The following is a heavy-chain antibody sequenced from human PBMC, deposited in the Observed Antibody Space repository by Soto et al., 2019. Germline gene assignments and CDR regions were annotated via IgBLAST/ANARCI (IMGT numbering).Heavy chain of an antibody. CDR2: ISGSGGST. J-gene: IGHJ6*02. V-gene: IGHV3-23*01. D-gene: IGHD4-4*01. CDR1: GFTFSSYA. Sequence: PGGSLRLSCGASGFTFSSYAMSWVRQAPGKGLEWVSAISGSGGSTYYADSVKGRFTIFRDNSKNTLYLQMNSLRVEDTAVYYCANHFTVTSGGMDVWGQGTTVTAP. CDR3: ANHFTVTSGGMDV.